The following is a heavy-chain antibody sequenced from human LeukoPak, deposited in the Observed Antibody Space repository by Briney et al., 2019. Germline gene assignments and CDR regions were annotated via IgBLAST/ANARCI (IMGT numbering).Heavy chain of an antibody. CDR2: IYYSGST. Sequence: SETLSLTCTVSGGSISSYFWSWIRQPPGKGLEWIGYIYYSGSTNYNPSPKSRVTISVATSMHQFSLKLTSVTAADTAVYYCARHGGGFGSGTYYNFDYWGQGTLVTVSS. V-gene: IGHV4-59*08. D-gene: IGHD3-10*01. CDR1: GGSISSYF. CDR3: ARHGGGFGSGTYYNFDY. J-gene: IGHJ4*02.